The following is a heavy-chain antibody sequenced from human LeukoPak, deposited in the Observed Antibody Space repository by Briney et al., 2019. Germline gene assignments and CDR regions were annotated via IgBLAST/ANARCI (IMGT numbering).Heavy chain of an antibody. Sequence: SQTLSLTCTVSGGSISSGGYYWSWIRQHPGKGLESIGYIYYSGSTYYNPSLKSRVTISVDTSKNQFSLKLSSVTAADTAVYYCAREKGEPPNGQLDAFDIWGQGTMVTVYS. J-gene: IGHJ3*02. CDR1: GGSISSGGYY. CDR3: AREKGEPPNGQLDAFDI. D-gene: IGHD1-14*01. V-gene: IGHV4-31*03. CDR2: IYYSGST.